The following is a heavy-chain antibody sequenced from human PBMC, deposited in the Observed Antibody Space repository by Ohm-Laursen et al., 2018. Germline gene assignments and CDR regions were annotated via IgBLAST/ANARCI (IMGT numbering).Heavy chain of an antibody. CDR1: DGSISSGAYY. CDR2: IYNSGTT. Sequence: TLSLTCAVSDGSISSGAYYWTWIRQHPEQGLEWIGYIYNSGTTYYTPSLRSRLTISLDTSKNQFSLRLSSVTAADTAVYYCAGRGYWGQGTLVTVSS. CDR3: AGRGY. V-gene: IGHV4-31*11. J-gene: IGHJ4*02.